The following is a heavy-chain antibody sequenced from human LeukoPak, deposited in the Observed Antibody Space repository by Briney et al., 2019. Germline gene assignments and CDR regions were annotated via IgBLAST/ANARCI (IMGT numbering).Heavy chain of an antibody. D-gene: IGHD6-13*01. V-gene: IGHV4-61*02. J-gene: IGHJ5*02. CDR1: GGSISDSTYY. CDR3: ARARDRIAANWFGP. CDR2: IYISGNT. Sequence: KTSQTLSLTCTVSGGSISDSTYYWSWIRQPAGKRLEWIGCIYISGNTNCNPSLKSRVTISVDTSKNQLSLKLSSVTAADTAVYYCARARDRIAANWFGPWGQGTLVTVSS.